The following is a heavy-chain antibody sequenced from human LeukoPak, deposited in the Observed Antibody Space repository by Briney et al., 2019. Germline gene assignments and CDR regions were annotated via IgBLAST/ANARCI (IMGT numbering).Heavy chain of an antibody. CDR2: ISWNSGSI. J-gene: IGHJ4*02. CDR1: GFTFDDYA. CDR3: AKSDIEIWGPGYFDY. Sequence: GGSLRLSCAASGFTFDDYAMHWVRQAPGKGLEWVSGISWNSGSIGYADSVKGRFTISRDNAKNSLYLQMNSLRAEDMALYYCAKSDIEIWGPGYFDYWGQGTLVTVSS. V-gene: IGHV3-9*03. D-gene: IGHD3-16*01.